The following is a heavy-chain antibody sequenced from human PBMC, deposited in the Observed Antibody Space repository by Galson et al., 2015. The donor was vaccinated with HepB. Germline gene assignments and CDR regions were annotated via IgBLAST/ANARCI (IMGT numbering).Heavy chain of an antibody. Sequence: SVKVSCKASGGTFSSYAISWVRQAPGQGLEWMGGIIPIFGTANYAQKFQGRVTITADKSTSTAYMELSSLRSEDTAVYYCARVRGVITSAFIYYYYGMDVWGQGTTVTVSS. CDR3: ARVRGVITSAFIYYYYGMDV. CDR2: IIPIFGTA. D-gene: IGHD3-10*01. CDR1: GGTFSSYA. V-gene: IGHV1-69*06. J-gene: IGHJ6*02.